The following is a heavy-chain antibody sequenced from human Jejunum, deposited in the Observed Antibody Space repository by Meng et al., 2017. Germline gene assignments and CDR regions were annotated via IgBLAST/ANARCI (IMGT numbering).Heavy chain of an antibody. CDR3: TRAYGDYEGRFYYYAMDV. Sequence: GESLKISCVGSGITLSNYSRNWVRQAPGQGLEWVSFISSSGSWIYYADSVKGRFTISRDNAKNSQFLQMNNLRADDTAVYYCTRAYGDYEGRFYYYAMDVWGQGTTVTVSS. CDR1: GITLSNYS. V-gene: IGHV3-21*01. J-gene: IGHJ6*02. D-gene: IGHD4-17*01. CDR2: ISSSGSWI.